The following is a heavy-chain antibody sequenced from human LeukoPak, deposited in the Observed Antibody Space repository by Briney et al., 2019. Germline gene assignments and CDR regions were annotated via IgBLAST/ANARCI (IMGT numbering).Heavy chain of an antibody. CDR1: GYTFTSYG. D-gene: IGHD3-3*01. Sequence: ASVKVSCKASGYTFTSYGISWVRQAPGQGLEWMGWISAYNGNTNYARKLQGRVTMTTDTSTSTAYMELRSLRSDDTAVYYCARVFWAYETNYFDYWGQGTLVTVSS. J-gene: IGHJ4*02. CDR2: ISAYNGNT. V-gene: IGHV1-18*01. CDR3: ARVFWAYETNYFDY.